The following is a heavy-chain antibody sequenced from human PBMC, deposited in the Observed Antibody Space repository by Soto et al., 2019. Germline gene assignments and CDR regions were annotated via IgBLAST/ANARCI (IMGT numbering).Heavy chain of an antibody. D-gene: IGHD1-26*01. CDR2: IYGSGDST. CDR3: ARESGNYHSDY. Sequence: GGSLRLSCAASGFTFATYTMNWVRQAPGKGLEWVSGIYGSGDSTFYADSVKGRFTISRDNSKNTLYLQMNSLRAEDTAVYYCARESGNYHSDYWGQGTLVTVSS. J-gene: IGHJ4*02. V-gene: IGHV3-23*01. CDR1: GFTFATYT.